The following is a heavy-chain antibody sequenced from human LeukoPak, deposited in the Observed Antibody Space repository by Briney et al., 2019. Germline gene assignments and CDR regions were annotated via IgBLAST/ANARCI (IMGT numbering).Heavy chain of an antibody. CDR3: ARKPYCSGGSCYSDDAFGI. D-gene: IGHD2-15*01. V-gene: IGHV4-34*01. CDR2: INHSGST. Sequence: SETLSLTCAVYGGSFSGYYWSWIRQPPGKGLEWIGEINHSGSTNYNPSLKSRVTISVDKSKNQFSLKLSSVTAADTAVYYCARKPYCSGGSCYSDDAFGIWGQGTMVTVSS. J-gene: IGHJ3*02. CDR1: GGSFSGYY.